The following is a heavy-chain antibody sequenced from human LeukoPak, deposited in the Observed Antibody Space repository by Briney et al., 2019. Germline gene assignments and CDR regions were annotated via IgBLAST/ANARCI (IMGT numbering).Heavy chain of an antibody. Sequence: PGGSLRLSCAASGFTLSIYEMTWVRHAPGKGLEWVLYITSSGRHTFYADSVKGRFTISRDTAKNSLYLQMNSLRGEDTAVYYCSRDISSSTRAFDIWGQGTMVTVS. D-gene: IGHD2-15*01. CDR2: ITSSGRHT. CDR1: GFTLSIYE. J-gene: IGHJ3*02. CDR3: SRDISSSTRAFDI. V-gene: IGHV3-48*03.